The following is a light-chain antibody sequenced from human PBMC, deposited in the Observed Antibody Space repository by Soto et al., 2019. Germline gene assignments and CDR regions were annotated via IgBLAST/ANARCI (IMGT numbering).Light chain of an antibody. V-gene: IGLV2-14*01. CDR1: SSDVGGYNY. J-gene: IGLJ2*01. CDR3: SSFTTSRTVV. Sequence: QSALTQPASVSGSPGQSITISCTGTSSDVGGYNYVSWYQQHPGKAPKLMIYDVSNRPSGVSNRFSGSKSGNTASLTISGLQAEDEADYYCSSFTTSRTVVFGGGTKVTV. CDR2: DVS.